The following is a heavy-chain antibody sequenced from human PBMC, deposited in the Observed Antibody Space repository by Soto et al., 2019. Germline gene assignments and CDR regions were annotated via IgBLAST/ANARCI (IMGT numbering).Heavy chain of an antibody. J-gene: IGHJ4*02. CDR2: IIPFFGTA. V-gene: IGHV1-69*13. D-gene: IGHD4-17*01. CDR1: GGTFSTFG. CDR3: AKSAPMDAGDKYYYDF. Sequence: SVKVSCKASGGTFSTFGISWVRQAPGQGLEWMGGIIPFFGTARYSQKFEDRITITADESRNTVYMDLRSLTPEDTAIYYCAKSAPMDAGDKYYYDFWGQGALVTVSS.